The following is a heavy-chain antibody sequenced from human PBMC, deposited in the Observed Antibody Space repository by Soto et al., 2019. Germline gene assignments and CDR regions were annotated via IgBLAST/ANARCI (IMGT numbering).Heavy chain of an antibody. Sequence: SETLSLTCTVSGGSISSSSYYWGWIRQPPGKGLEWIGSIYYSGSTYYNPSLKSRVTISVDTSKNQFSLKLSSATAADTAVYYCARHVGNDFWSGYYRPYYYYYMDVWGKGTTVTVSS. CDR2: IYYSGST. CDR1: GGSISSSSYY. J-gene: IGHJ6*03. CDR3: ARHVGNDFWSGYYRPYYYYYMDV. D-gene: IGHD3-3*01. V-gene: IGHV4-39*01.